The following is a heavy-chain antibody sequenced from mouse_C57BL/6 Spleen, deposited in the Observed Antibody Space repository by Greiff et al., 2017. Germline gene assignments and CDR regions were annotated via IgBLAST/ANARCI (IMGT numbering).Heavy chain of an antibody. Sequence: EVQRVESGPELVKPGASVKISCKASGYSFTDYNMNWVKQSNGKSLEWIGVINPNYGTTSYNQKFKGKATLTVDQSSSTAYMQLNSLTSEDSAVYYCARGDYYGSPLYAMDYWGQGTSVTVSS. CDR2: INPNYGTT. J-gene: IGHJ4*01. D-gene: IGHD1-1*01. CDR3: ARGDYYGSPLYAMDY. V-gene: IGHV1-39*01. CDR1: GYSFTDYN.